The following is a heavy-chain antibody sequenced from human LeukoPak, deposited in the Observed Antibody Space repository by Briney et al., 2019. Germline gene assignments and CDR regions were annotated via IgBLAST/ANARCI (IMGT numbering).Heavy chain of an antibody. J-gene: IGHJ6*03. CDR3: ARVEEGYGSGRRENYYYYYMDV. V-gene: IGHV4-4*07. Sequence: SETLSLTCTVSGGSISSYYWSWIRQPAGKGLEWIGRIYTSGSTNYNPSLKSRVIISVDTSKNQFSLKLSSVTAADTAVYYCARVEEGYGSGRRENYYYYYMDVWGKGTTVTISS. CDR1: GGSISSYY. D-gene: IGHD3-10*01. CDR2: IYTSGST.